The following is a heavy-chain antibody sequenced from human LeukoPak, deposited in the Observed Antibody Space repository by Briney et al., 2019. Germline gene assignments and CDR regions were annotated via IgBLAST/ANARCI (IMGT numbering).Heavy chain of an antibody. D-gene: IGHD4-17*01. CDR2: ISSSSSYI. Sequence: GGSLRLSCAASGFTFSSYSMNWVRQAPGKGLEWVSSISSSSSYIYYADSVKGRFTISRDNAKNSLYLQMNSLRAEDTAVYYCARFAVTTVYFDYWGQGTLVTVSS. V-gene: IGHV3-21*01. CDR3: ARFAVTTVYFDY. J-gene: IGHJ4*02. CDR1: GFTFSSYS.